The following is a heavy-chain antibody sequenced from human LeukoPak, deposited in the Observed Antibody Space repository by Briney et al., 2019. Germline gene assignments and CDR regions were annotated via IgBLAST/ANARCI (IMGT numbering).Heavy chain of an antibody. Sequence: PGGSLRLSCAASGFTFSDYYMSWIRQTPGNGLEWVSYISTYSTTIYYADSVKGRFTISRDNAKNSLYLQMNSLRAEDTAVYYCARYYDSGASRGPKKTFDIWGQGTMVTVS. D-gene: IGHD3-10*01. CDR2: ISTYSTTI. CDR3: ARYYDSGASRGPKKTFDI. J-gene: IGHJ3*02. V-gene: IGHV3-11*01. CDR1: GFTFSDYY.